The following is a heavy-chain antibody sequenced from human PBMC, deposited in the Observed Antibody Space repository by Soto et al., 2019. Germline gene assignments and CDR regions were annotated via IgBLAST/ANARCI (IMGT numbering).Heavy chain of an antibody. Sequence: QVQLVQSGTEVKKPGSSVKVSCKASGGTFRNYPINWVRQAPGQGLEWMGSIFPLTDIPDYAQNCQARLTISADKSTSTAYTELSSLTSDDTAMYFCARGPLVVLNYFESWGQGTLVTVSS. V-gene: IGHV1-69*02. CDR2: IFPLTDIP. J-gene: IGHJ4*02. CDR1: GGTFRNYP. CDR3: ARGPLVVLNYFES.